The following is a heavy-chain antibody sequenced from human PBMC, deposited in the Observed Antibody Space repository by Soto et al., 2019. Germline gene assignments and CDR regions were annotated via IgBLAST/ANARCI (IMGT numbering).Heavy chain of an antibody. CDR2: IYPGDSDT. CDR3: ARQLSRICDS. Sequence: ESLKVSCEGSGYTFTDYWIAWVRQLPGKGLEWMGIIYPGDSDTRYSTSCRGHVTIAAEEAVSTAYLQWSSLKASDTAMYYCARQLSRICDSWGQGTLVTVSS. CDR1: GYTFTDYW. D-gene: IGHD3-3*02. J-gene: IGHJ4*02. V-gene: IGHV5-51*01.